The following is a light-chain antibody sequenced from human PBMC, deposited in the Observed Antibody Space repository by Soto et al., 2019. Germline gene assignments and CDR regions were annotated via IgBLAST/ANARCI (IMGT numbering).Light chain of an antibody. V-gene: IGLV2-14*03. J-gene: IGLJ2*01. Sequence: QSVLAQPASVSGAPGQSITISCTGTSSDVGGYNYVSWYQQHPGKAPKLMIYDVSNRPSGVSNRFSGSKSGNTASLTISGLQAEYDGDYYCNLYTTVTSVVFGGGTKLTVL. CDR1: SSDVGGYNY. CDR3: NLYTTVTSVV. CDR2: DVS.